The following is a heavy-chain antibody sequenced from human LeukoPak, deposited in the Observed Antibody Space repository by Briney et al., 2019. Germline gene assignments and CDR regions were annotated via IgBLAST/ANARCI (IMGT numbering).Heavy chain of an antibody. CDR2: IYADGYT. J-gene: IGHJ3*01. Sequence: GGSLRLSCAASGIIVSNDYMSWVRQAPGKGLEWVSAIYADGYTRDAASVKGRFSISRHNSKNTVYLQMDNLRPEDTAVYYCARDRRGEKDFDVWGPGTMVTVSS. CDR3: ARDRRGEKDFDV. V-gene: IGHV3-53*04. CDR1: GIIVSNDY.